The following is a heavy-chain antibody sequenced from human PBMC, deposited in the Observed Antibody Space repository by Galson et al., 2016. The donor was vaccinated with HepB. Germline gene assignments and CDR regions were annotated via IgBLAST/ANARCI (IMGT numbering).Heavy chain of an antibody. V-gene: IGHV3-64*02. J-gene: IGHJ4*02. CDR1: GFIISDYS. CDR3: VRVGSGYDY. CDR2: IHYHGGST. D-gene: IGHD3-22*01. Sequence: SLRLSCAASGFIISDYSMHWVRQAPGKGLEYVSAIHYHGGSTFYADSVKGRFTISRDNSKNTLYLHVGSLRPEDMAVYYCVRVGSGYDYWGQGTWVTVSS.